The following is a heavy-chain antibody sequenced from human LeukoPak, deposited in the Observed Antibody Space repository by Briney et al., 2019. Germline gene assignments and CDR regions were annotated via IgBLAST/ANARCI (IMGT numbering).Heavy chain of an antibody. J-gene: IGHJ4*02. D-gene: IGHD6-19*01. Sequence: AGGSLRLSCAASGFTFSTYSINWVRQAPGKGLEWVSSISSGSTYIYYADSVKGRFTISRDNAKNSLSLQMNSLGADDTAVYYCARGSGSGWSWGTNYFDYWGQGSLVTVSS. CDR2: ISSGSTYI. CDR3: ARGSGSGWSWGTNYFDY. V-gene: IGHV3-21*01. CDR1: GFTFSTYS.